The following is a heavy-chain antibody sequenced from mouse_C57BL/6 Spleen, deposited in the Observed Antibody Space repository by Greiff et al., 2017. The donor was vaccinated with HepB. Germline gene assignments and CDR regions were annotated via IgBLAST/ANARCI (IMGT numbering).Heavy chain of an antibody. Sequence: VMLVESGPGLVAPSQSLSITCTVSGFSLTSYAISWVRQPPGKGLEWLGVIWTGGGTNYNSALKSRLSISKDNSKSQVFLKMNSLQTDDTARYYCARNGVYYGSSYGYFDVWGTGTTVTVSS. J-gene: IGHJ1*03. D-gene: IGHD1-1*01. CDR1: GFSLTSYA. CDR3: ARNGVYYGSSYGYFDV. V-gene: IGHV2-9-1*01. CDR2: IWTGGGT.